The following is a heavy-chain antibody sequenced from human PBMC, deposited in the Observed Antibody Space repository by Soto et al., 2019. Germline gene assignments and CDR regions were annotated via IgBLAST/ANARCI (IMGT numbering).Heavy chain of an antibody. CDR2: IKSKTDGGTT. Sequence: GGSLRLSCAASGFTFSNAWMSWVRQAPGKGLEWVGRIKSKTDGGTTDYAAPEKGRFTISRDDSKNTLYLQMNSLKTDTPAVYYCTPPPPTHRHFDYWGQGTLVTVSS. CDR1: GFTFSNAW. CDR3: TPPPPTHRHFDY. V-gene: IGHV3-15*01. J-gene: IGHJ4*02.